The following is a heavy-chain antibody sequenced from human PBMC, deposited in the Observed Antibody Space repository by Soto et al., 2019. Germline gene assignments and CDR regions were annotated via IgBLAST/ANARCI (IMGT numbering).Heavy chain of an antibody. Sequence: SETLSLTCTVSGGSISSYYWSWIRQPPGKGLEWIGYIYYSGSTNYNPSLKSRVTISVDTSKNQFSLKLSSVTAADTAVYYCARGFPRLYFQHWGQGTLVTVSS. V-gene: IGHV4-59*01. CDR2: IYYSGST. CDR1: GGSISSYY. D-gene: IGHD3-16*01. J-gene: IGHJ1*01. CDR3: ARGFPRLYFQH.